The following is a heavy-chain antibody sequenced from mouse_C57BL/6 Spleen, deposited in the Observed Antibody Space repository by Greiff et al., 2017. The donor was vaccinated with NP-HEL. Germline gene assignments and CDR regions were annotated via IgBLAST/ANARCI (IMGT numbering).Heavy chain of an antibody. J-gene: IGHJ1*03. CDR3: ARDSNYWYFDV. D-gene: IGHD2-5*01. Sequence: EVMLVESGGGLVQPGGSLKLSCAASGFTFSDYGMAWVRQAPRKGPEWVAFISNLAYSIYYADTVTGRFTISRENAKNTLYLEMSSLRSEDTAMYYCARDSNYWYFDVWGTGTTVTVSS. CDR1: GFTFSDYG. CDR2: ISNLAYSI. V-gene: IGHV5-15*04.